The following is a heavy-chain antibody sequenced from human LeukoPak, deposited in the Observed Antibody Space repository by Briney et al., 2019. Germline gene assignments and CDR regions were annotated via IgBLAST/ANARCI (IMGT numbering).Heavy chain of an antibody. CDR3: ARTGYSSSWYTSYYYYYGMDV. CDR1: GYTFTSYA. V-gene: IGHV1-3*01. J-gene: IGHJ6*02. CDR2: INAGNGNT. D-gene: IGHD6-13*01. Sequence: ASVKVSCKASGYTFTSYAMHWVRQAPGQRLGWMGWINAGNGNTKYSQKFQGRVTITRDTSASTAYMELSSLRSEDTAVYYCARTGYSSSWYTSYYYYYGMDVWGQGTTVTVSS.